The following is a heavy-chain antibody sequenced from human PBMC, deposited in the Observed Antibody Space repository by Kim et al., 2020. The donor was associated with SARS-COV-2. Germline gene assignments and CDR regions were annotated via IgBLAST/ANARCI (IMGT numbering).Heavy chain of an antibody. J-gene: IGHJ6*02. CDR2: ITSNGGST. CDR3: AKERNDILTGYPGGMDV. V-gene: IGHV3-64D*06. CDR1: GFIFSNFL. Sequence: GGSLRLSCSASGFIFSNFLMHWVHQVPGKGLEFVSAITSNGGSTSYADSVKGRFTISRDNSKNTLYLQMSSLRAVDTAVYYCAKERNDILTGYPGGMDVWGQGSTVTVSS. D-gene: IGHD3-9*01.